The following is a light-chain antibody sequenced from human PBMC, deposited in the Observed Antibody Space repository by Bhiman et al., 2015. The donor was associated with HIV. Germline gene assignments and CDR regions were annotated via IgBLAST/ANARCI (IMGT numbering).Light chain of an antibody. V-gene: IGLV1-40*01. CDR3: GTWHSSLSAGGV. J-gene: IGLJ1*01. CDR2: GTT. Sequence: QSVLTQPPSVSGAPGQRVTISCTGSSSNFGAGYEVHWYHQIPGTAPKLLIHGTTNRPSGVPDRFSGSKSGTSASLAITGLRAEDEGDYYCGTWHSSLSAGGVFGTGTKVTVL. CDR1: SSNFGAGYE.